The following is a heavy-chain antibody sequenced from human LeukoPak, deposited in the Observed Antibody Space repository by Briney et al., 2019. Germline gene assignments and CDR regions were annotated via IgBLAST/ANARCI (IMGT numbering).Heavy chain of an antibody. J-gene: IGHJ6*02. CDR2: IAYNGSSA. CDR3: ANLTPRGHGMDV. V-gene: IGHV3-30*18. D-gene: IGHD3-10*01. CDR1: GFTFRSLG. Sequence: GGSLRLSCRASGFTFRSLGMHWVRQAPGKGLEWVAVIAYNGSSAYYGDSVKSRFTISRDNSKNTLYLQLNSLRPEDTAVYYCANLTPRGHGMDVWGHGTTVIVSS.